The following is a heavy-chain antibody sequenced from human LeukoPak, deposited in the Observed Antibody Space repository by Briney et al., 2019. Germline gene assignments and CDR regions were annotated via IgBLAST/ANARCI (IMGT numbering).Heavy chain of an antibody. V-gene: IGHV1-8*03. Sequence: ASVKVSCKASGYTFTSYDINWVRQATGQGLEWMGWMNPNSGNTGYAQKFQGRVTITRNTSISTAYMELSSLRSEDTAVYYCARTITMIVVSGYYFDYWGQGTLVTVSS. CDR3: ARTITMIVVSGYYFDY. CDR1: GYTFTSYD. CDR2: MNPNSGNT. D-gene: IGHD3-22*01. J-gene: IGHJ4*02.